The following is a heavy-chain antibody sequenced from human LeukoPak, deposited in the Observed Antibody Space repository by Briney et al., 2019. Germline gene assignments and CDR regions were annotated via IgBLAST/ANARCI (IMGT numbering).Heavy chain of an antibody. Sequence: GGSLRLSCAASGFTFDDYTMQWVRQARGKGLEWVSLISWDGDNIYYADSVKGRFTISRDNSKNSLYLQMNSLRTEDTALYYCAKDMESARGGSYFEPFDYWGQGTLVTVSS. J-gene: IGHJ4*02. D-gene: IGHD1-26*01. CDR2: ISWDGDNI. V-gene: IGHV3-43*01. CDR1: GFTFDDYT. CDR3: AKDMESARGGSYFEPFDY.